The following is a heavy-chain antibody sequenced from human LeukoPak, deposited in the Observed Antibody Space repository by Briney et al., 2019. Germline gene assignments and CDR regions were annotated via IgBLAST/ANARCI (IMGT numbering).Heavy chain of an antibody. CDR3: AASTVGASVIFDY. V-gene: IGHV1-69-2*01. Sequence: ASVKVSCKVSGYTLTDYYMHWVQQAPGKGLEWMGLVDPEDGETIYAEKFQGRVTITADTSTDTAYMELSSLRSEDTAVYYCAASTVGASVIFDYWGQGTLVTVSS. D-gene: IGHD1-26*01. CDR1: GYTLTDYY. J-gene: IGHJ4*02. CDR2: VDPEDGET.